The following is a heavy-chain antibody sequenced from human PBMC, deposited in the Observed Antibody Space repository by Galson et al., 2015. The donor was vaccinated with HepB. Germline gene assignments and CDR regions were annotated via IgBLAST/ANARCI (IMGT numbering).Heavy chain of an antibody. J-gene: IGHJ6*02. CDR1: GFTFSSYA. CDR2: ISYDGSNK. V-gene: IGHV3-30*04. D-gene: IGHD6-13*01. CDR3: ARVHRGQQLGYYGMDV. Sequence: SLRLSCAASGFTFSSYAMHWVRQAPGKGLEWVAVISYDGSNKYYADSVKGRFTISRDNSKNTLYLQMNSLRAEDTAVYYCARVHRGQQLGYYGMDVWGQGTTVTVSS.